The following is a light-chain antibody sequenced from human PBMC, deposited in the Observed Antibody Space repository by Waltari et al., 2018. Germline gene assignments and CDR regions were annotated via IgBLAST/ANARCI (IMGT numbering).Light chain of an antibody. Sequence: EVVLTQSPGTLSLSPGERATLFCRASQSISRYLVWYQQRPGQAPRLLIYGASIRAVGIPDRFSGSGSGTDFTLSISRLEPEDFAVYYCQNHERLPATFGQGTRVEIK. V-gene: IGKV3-20*01. CDR1: QSISRY. J-gene: IGKJ1*01. CDR3: QNHERLPAT. CDR2: GAS.